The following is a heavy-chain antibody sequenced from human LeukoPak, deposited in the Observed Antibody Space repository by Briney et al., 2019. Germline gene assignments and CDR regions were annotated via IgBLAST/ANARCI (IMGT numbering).Heavy chain of an antibody. Sequence: ASVKVSCEASGYTFTGYYMHWVRQAPGQGLEWMGWINPNSGGTNYAQKFQGRVTMTRDTSISTAYMELSRLRSDDTAVYYCARDRRVRGLMWNSKSDGFDIWGQGTMVTVSS. CDR2: INPNSGGT. J-gene: IGHJ3*02. CDR3: ARDRRVRGLMWNSKSDGFDI. D-gene: IGHD3-10*01. V-gene: IGHV1-2*02. CDR1: GYTFTGYY.